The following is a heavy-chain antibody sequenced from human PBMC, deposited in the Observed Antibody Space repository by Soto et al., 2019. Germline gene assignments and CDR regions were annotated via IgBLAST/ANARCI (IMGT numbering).Heavy chain of an antibody. Sequence: QVQLQESGPGLVKPSETLSLTCTVSGGSISSYYWSWIRQPPGKGLEWIGYIYYSGSTNYNPSLKSRVTISVDTSKNQFSLKLSSVTAADTAVYYCARVTAVADLKSFDYWGQGTLVTVSS. CDR3: ARVTAVADLKSFDY. CDR2: IYYSGST. D-gene: IGHD6-19*01. V-gene: IGHV4-59*01. CDR1: GGSISSYY. J-gene: IGHJ4*02.